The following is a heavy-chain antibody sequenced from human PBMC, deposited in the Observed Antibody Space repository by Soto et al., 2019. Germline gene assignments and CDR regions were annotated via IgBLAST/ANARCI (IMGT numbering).Heavy chain of an antibody. CDR2: ISYDGSNK. J-gene: IGHJ5*02. Sequence: VGSPRLSCAASGFTFSSYGMHWVRQAPGKGLEWVAVISYDGSNKYYADSVKGRFTISRDNSKNTLYLQMNSLRAEDTAVYYCAKPLTLSGPGGFDPWGQGTLVTVSS. V-gene: IGHV3-30*18. D-gene: IGHD3-10*01. CDR3: AKPLTLSGPGGFDP. CDR1: GFTFSSYG.